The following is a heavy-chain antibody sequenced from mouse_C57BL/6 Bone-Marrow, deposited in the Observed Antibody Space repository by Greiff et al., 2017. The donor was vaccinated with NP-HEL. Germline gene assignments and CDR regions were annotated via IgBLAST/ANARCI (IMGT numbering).Heavy chain of an antibody. CDR2: IHPNSGST. CDR1: GYTFTSYW. Sequence: LQESGAELVKPGASVKLSCKASGYTFTSYWMHWVKQRPGQGLEWIGMIHPNSGSTNYNEKFKSKATLTVDKSSSTAYMQLSSLTSEDSAVYYCALYYYGSSYWGQGTTLTVSS. D-gene: IGHD1-1*01. V-gene: IGHV1-64*01. J-gene: IGHJ2*01. CDR3: ALYYYGSSY.